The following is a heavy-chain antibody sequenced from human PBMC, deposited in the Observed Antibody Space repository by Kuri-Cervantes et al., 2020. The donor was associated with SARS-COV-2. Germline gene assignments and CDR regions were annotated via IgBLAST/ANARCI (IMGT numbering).Heavy chain of an antibody. Sequence: GSLRLSCAVYGGSFSGYYWSWIRQSPGKGLEWIGEINHSGSTNYNPPLKSRVTISLETSKNQFSLNLSSVTAADTAVYYCARGITHFYDGSVYPHFGAFDSWGQGTLVTVSS. CDR2: INHSGST. J-gene: IGHJ4*02. V-gene: IGHV4-34*01. CDR3: ARGITHFYDGSVYPHFGAFDS. CDR1: GGSFSGYY. D-gene: IGHD3-22*01.